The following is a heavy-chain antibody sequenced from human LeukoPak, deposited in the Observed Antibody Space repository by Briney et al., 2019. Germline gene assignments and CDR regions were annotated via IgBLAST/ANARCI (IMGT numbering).Heavy chain of an antibody. V-gene: IGHV1-2*06. D-gene: IGHD5-18*01. CDR1: GYTFTGHF. CDR2: IGPNSGAT. CDR3: ARDLRAMAALGEAYYYGMDV. Sequence: ASVKVSYKASGYTFTGHFIHWVRQAPGQGLEWMGRIGPNSGATNYAQKFQGRVTMTRDTSISTAYMELNGLRSDDTAVYYCARDLRAMAALGEAYYYGMDVWGQGTTVTVSS. J-gene: IGHJ6*02.